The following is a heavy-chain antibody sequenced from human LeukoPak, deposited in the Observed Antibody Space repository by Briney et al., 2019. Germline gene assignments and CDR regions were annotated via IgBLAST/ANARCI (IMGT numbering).Heavy chain of an antibody. D-gene: IGHD6-19*01. CDR3: ARDASSGRGYYFDY. CDR2: IYYRGST. V-gene: IGHV4-59*01. CDR1: SHSIRSYY. Sequence: PSETLSLTCTVLSHSIRSYYWSWIRQPPGKGLEWIGYIYYRGSTNYNPSLKSRVTISVDTSKNQFSLKLSSVTAADTALCYCARDASSGRGYYFDYWGQGTLVTVSS. J-gene: IGHJ4*02.